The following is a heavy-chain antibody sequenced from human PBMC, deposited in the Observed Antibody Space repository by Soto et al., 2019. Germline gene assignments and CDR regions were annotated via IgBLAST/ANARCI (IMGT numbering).Heavy chain of an antibody. V-gene: IGHV4-59*01. J-gene: IGHJ4*02. CDR3: AMSRPFSPYDILTGQSDYYFDY. D-gene: IGHD3-9*01. CDR2: IYYSGST. Sequence: PSETLSLTCTVSGGSISSYYWSWIRQPPGKGLEWIGYIYYSGSTNYNPSLKSRVTISVDTSKNQFSLKLSSVTAADTAVYYCAMSRPFSPYDILTGQSDYYFDYWGQGTLVTVSS. CDR1: GGSISSYY.